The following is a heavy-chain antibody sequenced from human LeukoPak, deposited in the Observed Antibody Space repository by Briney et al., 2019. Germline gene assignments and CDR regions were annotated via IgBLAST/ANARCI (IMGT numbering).Heavy chain of an antibody. CDR2: IYHSGST. V-gene: IGHV4-38-2*02. J-gene: IGHJ4*02. Sequence: SETLSLTCTVSGYSISSGYYWGWIRQPPGKGLEWIGSIYHSGSTYYNPSLKSRVTISVDTSMNQFSLKLSSVTAADTAVYYCAKSSYSIFDYWGQGTLVTVSS. CDR1: GYSISSGYY. CDR3: AKSSYSIFDY. D-gene: IGHD5-18*01.